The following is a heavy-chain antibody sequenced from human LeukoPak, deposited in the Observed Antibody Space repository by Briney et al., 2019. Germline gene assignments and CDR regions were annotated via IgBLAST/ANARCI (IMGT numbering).Heavy chain of an antibody. J-gene: IGHJ6*03. CDR3: AKDPQDCSSTSCYYYYYMDV. D-gene: IGHD2-2*01. Sequence: GGSLRLSCAASGFTFNNYGMHWVRQAPGKGLEWVAFIRYDGSNKYYADSVKGRFTISRDNSKNTLYLQMNSLRAEDTAVYYCAKDPQDCSSTSCYYYYYMDVWGKGTTVTVSS. CDR1: GFTFNNYG. CDR2: IRYDGSNK. V-gene: IGHV3-30*02.